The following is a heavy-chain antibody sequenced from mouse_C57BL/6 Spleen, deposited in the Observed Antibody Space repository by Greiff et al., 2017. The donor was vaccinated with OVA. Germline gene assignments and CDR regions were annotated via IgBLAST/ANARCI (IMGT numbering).Heavy chain of an antibody. CDR3: ARDRGQLRPLDY. V-gene: IGHV5-4*01. Sequence: EVKLVESGGGLVKPGGSLKLSCAASGFTFSSYAMSWVRQTPEKRLEWVATISDGGSYTYYPDNVKGRFTISRDNAKNNLYLQMSHLKSEDTAMYYCARDRGQLRPLDYWGQGTTLTVSS. CDR2: ISDGGSYT. CDR1: GFTFSSYA. J-gene: IGHJ2*01. D-gene: IGHD3-2*02.